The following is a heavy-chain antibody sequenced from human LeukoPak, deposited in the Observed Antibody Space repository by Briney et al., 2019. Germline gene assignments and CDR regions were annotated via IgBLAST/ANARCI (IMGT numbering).Heavy chain of an antibody. CDR3: ARDSQITMVRGVIRRYYYYMDV. CDR2: IKQDGSEK. D-gene: IGHD3-10*01. Sequence: PGGSLTLSCAASGFTFSSSSMNWVRQAPGKGLEWVANIKQDGSEKYYVDSVKGRFTISGDNAKNSLYLQMNSLRAEDTAVYYCARDSQITMVRGVIRRYYYYMDVWGKGTTVTVSS. CDR1: GFTFSSSS. V-gene: IGHV3-7*01. J-gene: IGHJ6*03.